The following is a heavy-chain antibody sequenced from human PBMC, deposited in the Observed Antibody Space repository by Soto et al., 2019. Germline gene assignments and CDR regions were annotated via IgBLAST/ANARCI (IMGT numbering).Heavy chain of an antibody. D-gene: IGHD1-26*01. CDR1: GYSFTSYY. CDR3: ARVGGTYTVDY. V-gene: IGHV1-46*03. J-gene: IGHJ4*02. CDR2: INPSGGGT. Sequence: QVQLVQSGAEVKKPGASVKVSCKASGYSFTSYYMHWVRQAPGQGLEWMGIINPSGGGTSYTQKFQGRVPMTRDTSTSTVYMEVYTLRSEDTAVYYCARVGGTYTVDYWGEGTLVTVSS.